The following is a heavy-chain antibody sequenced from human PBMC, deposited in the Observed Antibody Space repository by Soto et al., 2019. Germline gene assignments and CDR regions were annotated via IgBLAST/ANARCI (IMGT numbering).Heavy chain of an antibody. CDR3: ARLRTGSGDAFDI. CDR1: GYTFTGYY. V-gene: IGHV1-2*04. J-gene: IGHJ3*02. Sequence: ASVKVSCKASGYTFTGYYMHWVRQAPGQGLEWMGWINPNSGGTNYAQKFRGWVTMTRDTSISTAYMELSRLRSDDTAVYYCARLRTGSGDAFDIWGQGTMVTVSS. CDR2: INPNSGGT. D-gene: IGHD2-15*01.